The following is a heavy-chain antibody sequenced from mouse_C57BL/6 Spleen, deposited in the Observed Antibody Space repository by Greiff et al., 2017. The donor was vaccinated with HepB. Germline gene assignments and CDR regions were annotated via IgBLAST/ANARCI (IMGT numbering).Heavy chain of an antibody. Sequence: QVQLQQSGPELVKPGASVKISCKASGYAFSSSWMNWVKQRPGKGLEWIGRIYPGDGDTNYNGKFKGKATLTADKSSSTAYMQLSSLTSEDSAVYFGARPPNWEDGYFDVWGTGTTVTVSS. CDR1: GYAFSSSW. CDR3: ARPPNWEDGYFDV. D-gene: IGHD4-1*01. CDR2: IYPGDGDT. J-gene: IGHJ1*03. V-gene: IGHV1-82*01.